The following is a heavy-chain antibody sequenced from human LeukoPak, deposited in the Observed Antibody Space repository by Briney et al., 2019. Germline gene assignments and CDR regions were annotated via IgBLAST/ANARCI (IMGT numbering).Heavy chain of an antibody. V-gene: IGHV4-34*01. CDR1: GFTFSSYS. Sequence: PGGSLRLSCAASGFTFSSYSMNWVRQAPGKGLEWIGEINHSGSTNYNPSLKSRVTISVDTSKNQFSLKLSSVTAADTAVYYCARGWYSSGWHGNWFDPWGQGTLVTVSS. D-gene: IGHD6-19*01. J-gene: IGHJ5*02. CDR3: ARGWYSSGWHGNWFDP. CDR2: INHSGST.